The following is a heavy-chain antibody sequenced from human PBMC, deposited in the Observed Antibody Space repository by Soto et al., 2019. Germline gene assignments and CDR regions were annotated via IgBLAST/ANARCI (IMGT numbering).Heavy chain of an antibody. CDR2: INSSGSNK. J-gene: IGHJ3*02. Sequence: GGSLRLSCAVSGFTISTYWMLWVRQAPGKGLEWVSYINSSGSNKHYAESVKGRFTISRDNAKNSLYLQMNSLRAEDTAVYYCARGLWRHCSGGSCYQGVAFDIWGQGTTVTVSS. V-gene: IGHV3-48*04. D-gene: IGHD2-15*01. CDR3: ARGLWRHCSGGSCYQGVAFDI. CDR1: GFTISTYW.